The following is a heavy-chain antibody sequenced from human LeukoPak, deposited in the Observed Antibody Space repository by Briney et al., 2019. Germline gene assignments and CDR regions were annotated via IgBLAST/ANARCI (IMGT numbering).Heavy chain of an antibody. CDR1: GLSVSSNF. Sequence: GGSLRLSCGATGLSVSSNFMSWVRQAPGKGLEWVSVIYGGGSTYYADSVKGRFTISRDTPKNTLYLQMNSLRVEDTAVYYCARDRLRASAMDVWGKGTTVTVSS. D-gene: IGHD2-2*01. CDR3: ARDRLRASAMDV. CDR2: IYGGGST. J-gene: IGHJ6*03. V-gene: IGHV3-53*01.